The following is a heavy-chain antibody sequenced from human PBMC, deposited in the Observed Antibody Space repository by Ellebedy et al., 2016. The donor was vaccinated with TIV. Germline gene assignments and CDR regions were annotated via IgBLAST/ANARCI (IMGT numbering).Heavy chain of an antibody. CDR3: ARSNGEMATISLDY. D-gene: IGHD5-24*01. Sequence: AASVKVSCKASGYTFTSYGISWVRQAPGQGLEWMGWISAYNGNTNYAQKLQGRVTMTTDTSTSTAYMELRSLRSDDTAAYYCARSNGEMATISLDYWGQGTLVTVSS. CDR1: GYTFTSYG. V-gene: IGHV1-18*01. CDR2: ISAYNGNT. J-gene: IGHJ4*02.